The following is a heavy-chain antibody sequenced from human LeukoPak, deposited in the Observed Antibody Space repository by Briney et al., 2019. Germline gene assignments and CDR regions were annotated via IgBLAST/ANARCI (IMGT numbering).Heavy chain of an antibody. CDR1: GFTFSTYS. CDR2: ISSSSSYI. CDR3: ASPQGGCSSTRCSDGALWFDP. J-gene: IGHJ5*02. Sequence: GGSLRLSCAASGFTFSTYSMNWARQAPGKGLEWVSSISSSSSYIYYADSVKGRFTIFRDNAKSSLYLQMNSLRAEDTAVYYCASPQGGCSSTRCSDGALWFDPWGQGNLVTVSS. D-gene: IGHD2-2*01. V-gene: IGHV3-21*01.